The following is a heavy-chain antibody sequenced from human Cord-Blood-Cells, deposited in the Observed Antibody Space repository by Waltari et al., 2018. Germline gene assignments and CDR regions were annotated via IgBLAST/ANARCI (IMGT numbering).Heavy chain of an antibody. V-gene: IGHV1-8*02. CDR1: GYTFTSYD. CDR3: ARVGYGGTPGGYYYYMDV. CDR2: MNTNSGNT. Sequence: QVQLVQSGAEVKKPGASVKVSCKASGYTFTSYDINWVRQATGPWLEWMGWMNTNSGNTGYAQKFQGRVTMTRNTSISTAYMELSSLRSEDTTVYYCARVGYGGTPGGYYYYMDVWGKGTTVTVSS. J-gene: IGHJ6*03. D-gene: IGHD4-17*01.